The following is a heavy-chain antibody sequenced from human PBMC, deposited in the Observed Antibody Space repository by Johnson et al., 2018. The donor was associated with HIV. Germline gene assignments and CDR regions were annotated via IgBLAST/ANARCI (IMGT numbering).Heavy chain of an antibody. Sequence: QVQLVESGGVVVQPGRSLRLSCAASGFTFSSYTMHWVRQAPGKGLEWVAVISYDGSNKYYADSVKGRFTISRDNSKNTLYLQMNSLRAEDTALYYCARAWYSSSAFDIWGQGTMVTVSS. D-gene: IGHD6-6*01. CDR2: ISYDGSNK. V-gene: IGHV3-30-3*01. CDR1: GFTFSSYT. J-gene: IGHJ3*02. CDR3: ARAWYSSSAFDI.